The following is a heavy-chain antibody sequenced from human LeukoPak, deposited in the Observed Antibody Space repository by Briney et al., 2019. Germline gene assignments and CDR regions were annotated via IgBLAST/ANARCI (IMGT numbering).Heavy chain of an antibody. J-gene: IGHJ4*02. V-gene: IGHV1-8*01. Sequence: ASVKVSCTASGYTFTSYDINWVRQATGQGLEWMGWMNPNSGNTGYAQKFQGRVTITADKSTSTAYMELSSLRSEDTAVYYCAGHIAYCGGDCSADYWGQGTLVTVSS. CDR1: GYTFTSYD. CDR2: MNPNSGNT. D-gene: IGHD2-21*02. CDR3: AGHIAYCGGDCSADY.